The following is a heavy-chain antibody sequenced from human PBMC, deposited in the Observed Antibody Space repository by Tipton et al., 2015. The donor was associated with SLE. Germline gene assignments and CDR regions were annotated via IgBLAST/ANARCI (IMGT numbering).Heavy chain of an antibody. CDR1: GLTFSSYW. CDR2: IKQDGSGK. V-gene: IGHV3-7*01. CDR3: ARGRPKFGYYYYGMDV. J-gene: IGHJ6*02. Sequence: SLRLSCAASGLTFSSYWMSWVRQAPGKGLEWVANIKQDGSGKYYVDSVKGRFTISRDNAKNSLYLHMNSLRAEDTAVYYCARGRPKFGYYYYGMDVWGQGTTVTVSS. D-gene: IGHD3-16*01.